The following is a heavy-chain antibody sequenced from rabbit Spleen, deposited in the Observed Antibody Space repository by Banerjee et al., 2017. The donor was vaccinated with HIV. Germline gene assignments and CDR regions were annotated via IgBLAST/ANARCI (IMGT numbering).Heavy chain of an antibody. CDR2: MDTGTSGFT. J-gene: IGHJ3*01. V-gene: IGHV1S40*01. Sequence: QSLEESGGDLVKPGASLTLTCTASGVSFSSDNYICWVRQAPGKGLEWIACMDTGTSGFTYFASWAKGRFTISKTSSTTVTLQMTSLTAADTATYFCARDTSSSFSSYGMDLWGQGTLVTVS. CDR3: ARDTSSSFSSYGMDL. D-gene: IGHD1-1*01. CDR1: GVSFSSDNY.